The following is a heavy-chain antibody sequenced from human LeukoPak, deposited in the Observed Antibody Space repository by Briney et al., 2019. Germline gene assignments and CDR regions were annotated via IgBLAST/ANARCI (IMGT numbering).Heavy chain of an antibody. J-gene: IGHJ4*02. D-gene: IGHD6-19*01. CDR3: ARLPVAGTAADY. CDR1: GYTFTSCW. CDR2: IYPGDSDT. V-gene: IGHV5-51*01. Sequence: GESLKISCKASGYTFTSCWIGWVCQMPGKGLEWMGMIYPGDSDTRYSPSLQGQVTVSADKSITTAYLQWSSLRASDTAIYYCARLPVAGTAADYWGQGSLVTVSS.